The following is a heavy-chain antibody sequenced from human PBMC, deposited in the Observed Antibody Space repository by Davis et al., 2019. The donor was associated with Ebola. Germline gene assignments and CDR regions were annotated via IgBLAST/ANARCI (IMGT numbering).Heavy chain of an antibody. Sequence: GESLKISCKGFGYTFTRYWVAWVRQKPGKGLEWMGIIYPGDSDTRYSPSFQGQVTISADKSISTAYLQWSSLKASDTAMYYCASYGDYAGNFDYWGQGTLVTVSS. J-gene: IGHJ4*02. CDR3: ASYGDYAGNFDY. V-gene: IGHV5-51*01. CDR1: GYTFTRYW. CDR2: IYPGDSDT. D-gene: IGHD4-17*01.